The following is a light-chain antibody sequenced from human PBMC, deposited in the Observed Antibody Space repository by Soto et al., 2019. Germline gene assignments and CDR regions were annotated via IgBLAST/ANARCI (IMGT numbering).Light chain of an antibody. Sequence: DIQMTQSPATLSASVGDTVNITCRASQSIRTWLAWYQQKPGKAPTLLIYKASTLHRGVPSRFSGSGSGADFTLTLSSLQPDDFGTFYCQQYTSYYSFGQGTKLEI. CDR1: QSIRTW. J-gene: IGKJ2*03. CDR2: KAS. V-gene: IGKV1-5*03. CDR3: QQYTSYYS.